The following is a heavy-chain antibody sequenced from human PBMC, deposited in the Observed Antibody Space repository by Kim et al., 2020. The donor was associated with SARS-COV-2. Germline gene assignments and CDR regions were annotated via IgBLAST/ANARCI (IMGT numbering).Heavy chain of an antibody. CDR1: GFTFSSYG. J-gene: IGHJ4*02. Sequence: GGSLRLSCAASGFTFSSYGMHWVRQAPGKGLEWVAVISYDGSNKYYADSVKGRFTISRDNSKNTLYLQRNSLRAEDTAVDYCAKAEAYDYWGQGTLVTVS. CDR3: AKAEAYDY. CDR2: ISYDGSNK. V-gene: IGHV3-30*18.